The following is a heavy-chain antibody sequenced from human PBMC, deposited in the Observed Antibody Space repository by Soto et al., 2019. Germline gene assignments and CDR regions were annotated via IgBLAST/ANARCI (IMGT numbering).Heavy chain of an antibody. CDR2: ISAYNGNT. V-gene: IGHV1-18*01. Sequence: QVQLVQSGAEVKKPGASVKVSCKASGYTFTSYGISWVRQAPGQGLEWMGWISAYNGNTNYAQKLQGRVTMTTDTSTSTAYMELRSLRSDDTAVYYCARHYHAGDYGDPFGSNWFDPWGQGTLVTVSS. CDR1: GYTFTSYG. J-gene: IGHJ5*02. CDR3: ARHYHAGDYGDPFGSNWFDP. D-gene: IGHD4-17*01.